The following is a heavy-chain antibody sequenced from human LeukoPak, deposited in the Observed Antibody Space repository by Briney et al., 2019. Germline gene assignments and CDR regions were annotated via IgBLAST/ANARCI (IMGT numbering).Heavy chain of an antibody. D-gene: IGHD3-3*01. Sequence: GGSLSLSCSASGFIFSTYAMHWVRQAPGKGLEYVSAISNNGYITYYADSVKGRFTISRDNSKNTLFLQMSSLRAEDTAVYSCVKAGVDDDWYFDIWGRGTLVTVSS. CDR3: VKAGVDDDWYFDI. J-gene: IGHJ2*01. CDR1: GFIFSTYA. V-gene: IGHV3-64D*06. CDR2: ISNNGYIT.